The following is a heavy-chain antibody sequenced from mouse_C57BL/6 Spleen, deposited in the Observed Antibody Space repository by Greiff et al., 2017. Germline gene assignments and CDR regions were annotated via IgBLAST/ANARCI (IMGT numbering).Heavy chain of an antibody. V-gene: IGHV1-69*01. D-gene: IGHD2-5*01. J-gene: IGHJ4*01. CDR2: IDPSDSYT. CDR1: GYTFTSYW. Sequence: VQLQQPGAELVMPGASVKLSCKASGYTFTSYWMHWVKQRPGQGLEWIGEIDPSDSYTNYNQKFKGKSTLTVDKSSSTAYIQLSSLTSEDSAVYYCARLGYSNYDAMDYWGQGTSVTVSS. CDR3: ARLGYSNYDAMDY.